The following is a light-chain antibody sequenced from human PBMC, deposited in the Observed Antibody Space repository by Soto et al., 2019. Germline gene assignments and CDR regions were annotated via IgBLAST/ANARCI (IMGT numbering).Light chain of an antibody. CDR2: EVT. CDR3: SSSTLRRTWV. CDR1: SSDVGGYNY. V-gene: IGLV2-14*01. J-gene: IGLJ3*02. Sequence: QSALTQPASVSGSPGQSITISCTGTSSDVGGYNYVSWYQQHPGIAPKLIIYEVTNRPSGVSNRFSGSKSGNTASLTISGLQADDEAGYYCSSSTLRRTWVFFRGTKLTVL.